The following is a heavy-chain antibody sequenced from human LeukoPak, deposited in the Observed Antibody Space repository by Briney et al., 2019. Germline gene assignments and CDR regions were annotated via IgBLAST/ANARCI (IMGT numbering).Heavy chain of an antibody. D-gene: IGHD2-2*01. CDR3: ARDREGYCSSTSCYPSNWFDP. J-gene: IGHJ5*02. CDR1: GGTFSSYA. Sequence: SVKVSCKASGGTFSSYAISWVRQAPGQGLEWMGGIIPIFGAANYAQKFQGRVTITADKSTSTAYMELSSLRSEDTAVYYCARDREGYCSSTSCYPSNWFDPWGQGTLVTVSS. CDR2: IIPIFGAA. V-gene: IGHV1-69*06.